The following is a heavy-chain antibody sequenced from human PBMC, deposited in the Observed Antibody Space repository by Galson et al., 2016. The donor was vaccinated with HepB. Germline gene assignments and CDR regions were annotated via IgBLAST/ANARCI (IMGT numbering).Heavy chain of an antibody. CDR1: GFTLSQYW. CDR3: LRGGLEPFYY. D-gene: IGHD1-1*01. J-gene: IGHJ4*02. V-gene: IGHV3-74*01. CDR2: INPEATTT. Sequence: SLRLSCAASGFTLSQYWMHWVRQAPGEGLMWVSRINPEATTTNYANSVKGRFFVSRDNAKNTLYLQMNTLGVEYTATYYCLRGGLEPFYYWGQGALVTVSS.